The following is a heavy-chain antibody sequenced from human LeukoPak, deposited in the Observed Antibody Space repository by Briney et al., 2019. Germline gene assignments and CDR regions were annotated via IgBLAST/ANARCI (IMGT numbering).Heavy chain of an antibody. Sequence: ASVRVSCKASGYTSSRYGITWVRQAPGQGLEWMGWITAYDGNTNFAQNFQARVTMTTDTSTNTAYMELRSLRSDDTAVYYCARQSFIAGDNWNYVLNGDDALDIWGQGTMVTVSS. J-gene: IGHJ3*02. D-gene: IGHD1-7*01. CDR3: ARQSFIAGDNWNYVLNGDDALDI. V-gene: IGHV1-18*01. CDR1: GYTSSRYG. CDR2: ITAYDGNT.